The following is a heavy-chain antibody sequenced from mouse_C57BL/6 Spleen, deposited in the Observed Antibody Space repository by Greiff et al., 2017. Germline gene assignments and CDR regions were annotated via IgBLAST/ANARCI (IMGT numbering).Heavy chain of an antibody. Sequence: QVQLQQPGAELVKPGASVKMSCKASGYTFTSYWITWVKQRPGQGLEWIGDIYPGRGSTNYNEKFKSKATLTVDTSSSTAYMQLSSLTSEDSAVYYCARSRDGYLYYFDYWGQGTTLTVSS. D-gene: IGHD2-3*01. CDR1: GYTFTSYW. CDR3: ARSRDGYLYYFDY. V-gene: IGHV1-55*01. J-gene: IGHJ2*01. CDR2: IYPGRGST.